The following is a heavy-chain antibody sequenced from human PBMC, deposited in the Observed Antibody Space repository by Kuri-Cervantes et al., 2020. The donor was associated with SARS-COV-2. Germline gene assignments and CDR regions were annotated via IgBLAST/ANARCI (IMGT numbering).Heavy chain of an antibody. D-gene: IGHD1-26*01. Sequence: GESLKISCVASGFNFRSYWMHWVRQAPGKGLVWVSRIKSDGTTTTYADSVKGRFTISRNNVESMMYLEMNSLRAEDTAVYYCARDYGSYSGPLAFDIWGQGTMVTVSS. CDR3: ARDYGSYSGPLAFDI. V-gene: IGHV3-74*01. J-gene: IGHJ3*02. CDR1: GFNFRSYW. CDR2: IKSDGTTT.